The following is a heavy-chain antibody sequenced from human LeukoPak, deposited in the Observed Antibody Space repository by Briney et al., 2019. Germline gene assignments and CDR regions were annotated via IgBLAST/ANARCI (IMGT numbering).Heavy chain of an antibody. CDR1: GFTFSSYA. D-gene: IGHD3-22*01. J-gene: IGHJ4*02. CDR2: ISGSGGST. V-gene: IGHV3-23*01. CDR3: AKEGYYYDSSGYFDY. Sequence: GGSLRLSCAASGFTFSSYAMSWVRQAPGKGLEWVSAISGSGGSTYYADSVKGRFTISRDNSKNTLYLQMNSLRAEDTAVYYCAKEGYYYDSSGYFDYWGQGTLVTVPS.